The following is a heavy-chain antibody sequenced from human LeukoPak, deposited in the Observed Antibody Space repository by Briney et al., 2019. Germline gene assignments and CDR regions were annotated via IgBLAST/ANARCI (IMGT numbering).Heavy chain of an antibody. Sequence: SVKVSCKASGGTFSSYAISWVRQAPGQGLEWMRGIFPIFGTANYAQKFQGRVTITADESTSTAYMELSSLRSEDTAVYYCARERAAGQWLVGDFDYWGQGTLVTVSS. CDR2: IFPIFGTA. CDR3: ARERAAGQWLVGDFDY. CDR1: GGTFSSYA. J-gene: IGHJ4*02. V-gene: IGHV1-69*13. D-gene: IGHD6-19*01.